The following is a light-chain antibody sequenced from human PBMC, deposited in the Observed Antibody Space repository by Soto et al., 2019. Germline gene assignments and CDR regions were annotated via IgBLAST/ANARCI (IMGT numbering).Light chain of an antibody. CDR3: QQYYTSPLT. V-gene: IGKV4-1*01. Sequence: DIVMTQSPDSLAVSLGERATINCKSSQSVLHSSNNKNYLAWYQQKPGQPPKLLIYLASTRESGVPDRFSGSGSGTDFTLTISSLQAEDVAVYSCQQYYTSPLTFGGGTKVEIK. CDR2: LAS. J-gene: IGKJ4*01. CDR1: QSVLHSSNNKNY.